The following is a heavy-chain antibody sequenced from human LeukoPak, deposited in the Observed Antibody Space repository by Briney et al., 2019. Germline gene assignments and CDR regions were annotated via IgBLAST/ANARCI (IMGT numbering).Heavy chain of an antibody. CDR3: ARERNRDDAFDI. V-gene: IGHV4-59*12. Sequence: SETLSLTCTVSGGSISSYYWSWIRQPPGKGLEWIGYIYYSGSTNYNPSLKSRVTISVDTSKNQFSLKLSSVTAADTAVYYCARERNRDDAFDIWGQGTMVTVSS. CDR1: GGSISSYY. J-gene: IGHJ3*02. D-gene: IGHD2/OR15-2a*01. CDR2: IYYSGST.